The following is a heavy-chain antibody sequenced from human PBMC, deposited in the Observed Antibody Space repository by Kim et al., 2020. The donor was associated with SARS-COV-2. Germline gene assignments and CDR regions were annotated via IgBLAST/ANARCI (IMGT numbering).Heavy chain of an antibody. CDR2: INTNNGNP. Sequence: ASVKVSCKTSGYTFRSYALNWVRQAPGQGPEWLGWINTNNGNPTYAQGLAGRSVFSLDTSVSTAFLEINNLVPDDTALYYCARSPRQLIPHFDYWGQGTLLIVSS. CDR3: ARSPRQLIPHFDY. D-gene: IGHD2-21*01. CDR1: GYTFRSYA. V-gene: IGHV7-4-1*02. J-gene: IGHJ4*02.